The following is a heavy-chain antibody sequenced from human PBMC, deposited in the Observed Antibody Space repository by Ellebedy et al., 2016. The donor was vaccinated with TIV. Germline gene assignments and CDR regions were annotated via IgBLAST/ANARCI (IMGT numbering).Heavy chain of an antibody. J-gene: IGHJ4*02. CDR1: GVTFSSYA. CDR2: IYTGGST. V-gene: IGHV3-53*01. CDR3: ASQHGSAWMEYYFDY. Sequence: GESLKISCAASGVTFSSYAMSWVRQAPGKGLEWVSVIYTGGSTYYPDSVKGRFTISRDSSKNTLYLQMNSLRADDTAVYYCASQHGSAWMEYYFDYWGQGTLVTVSS. D-gene: IGHD2-15*01.